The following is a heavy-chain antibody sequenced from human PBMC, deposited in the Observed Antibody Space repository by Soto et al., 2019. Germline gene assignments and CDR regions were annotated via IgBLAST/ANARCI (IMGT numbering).Heavy chain of an antibody. CDR2: MNPNSGNT. CDR1: GYTFTSYD. Sequence: VASVKVSCKASGYTFTSYDINWVRQATGQGLERMGWMNPNSGNTGYAQKFHGRVTMTRNTSISTAYMELSSLRSEDTAVYYCARGKLGGYSYGCFSYWGQGTLVTVSS. CDR3: ARGKLGGYSYGCFSY. V-gene: IGHV1-8*01. J-gene: IGHJ4*02. D-gene: IGHD5-18*01.